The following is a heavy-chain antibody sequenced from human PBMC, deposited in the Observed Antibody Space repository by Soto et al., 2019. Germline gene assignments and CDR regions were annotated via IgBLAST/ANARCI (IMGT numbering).Heavy chain of an antibody. V-gene: IGHV2-26*01. D-gene: IGHD6-19*01. Sequence: QVTLKESGPVLVKPTETLTLTCTVSGFSLSNARMGVSWIRQPPGKALEWLAHIFANDKKSYGASLKTRITITKDTSKSKVVLTMTNSDPVDTATYYRARMGRQWLGHYYYGMDDWGQGTTVTVSS. CDR1: GFSLSNARMG. J-gene: IGHJ6*02. CDR3: ARMGRQWLGHYYYGMDD. CDR2: IFANDKK.